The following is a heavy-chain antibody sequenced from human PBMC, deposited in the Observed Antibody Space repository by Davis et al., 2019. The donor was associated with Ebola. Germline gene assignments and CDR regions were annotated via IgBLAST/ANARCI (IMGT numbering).Heavy chain of an antibody. CDR3: AKRGYGDDFGIRNFEH. CDR1: GLTSSSYG. Sequence: GESLKISCAASGLTSSSYGMHWVRQAPGKGLEWVAVLSNDGSNKYYADSVKGRFTISRDNSKNTLYLQMNSLRAEDTAVYYCAKRGYGDDFGIRNFEHWGQGTLVTVSS. V-gene: IGHV3-30*18. CDR2: LSNDGSNK. J-gene: IGHJ4*02. D-gene: IGHD4-17*01.